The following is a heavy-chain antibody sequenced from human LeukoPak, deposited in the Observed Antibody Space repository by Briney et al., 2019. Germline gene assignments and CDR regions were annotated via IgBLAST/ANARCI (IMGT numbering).Heavy chain of an antibody. V-gene: IGHV4-4*07. D-gene: IGHD3-22*01. CDR2: IYTRGST. CDR1: GGSISNYY. CDR3: ARDHPPDYYDSSGLKN. Sequence: PSETLSLTCTVSGGSISNYYWSWIRQPAGKGLEWIGRIYTRGSTNYNPSLKSRVTISVDKSKNQFSLKLTSVTAADTAVYYCARDHPPDYYDSSGLKNWGQGTLLTVSS. J-gene: IGHJ4*02.